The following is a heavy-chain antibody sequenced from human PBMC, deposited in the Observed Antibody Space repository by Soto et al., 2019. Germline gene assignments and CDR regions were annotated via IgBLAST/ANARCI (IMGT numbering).Heavy chain of an antibody. V-gene: IGHV3-9*01. J-gene: IGHJ4*02. CDR3: LKDAPNGSVDD. CDR2: VSPTGDTV. CDR1: GFRFEQYV. D-gene: IGHD3-10*01. Sequence: VQVVASGGGLVQPGRSLRLSCAVSGFRFEQYVMHWVRQGPGRGLECVSTVSPTGDTVAYADSVEGRFTVSRDNAKNSLYLQMSSLKVDDTTFYYCLKDAPNGSVDDWGQGTLVTVSS.